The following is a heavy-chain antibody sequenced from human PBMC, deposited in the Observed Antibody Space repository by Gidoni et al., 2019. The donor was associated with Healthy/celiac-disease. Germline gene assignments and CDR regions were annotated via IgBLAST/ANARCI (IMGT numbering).Heavy chain of an antibody. J-gene: IGHJ4*02. Sequence: QVQLQESGPGLVKPSQTLSLTCPVAGGSISSGGYYWSWIRQHPGKGLEWIGYIYYSGSTYYNPSLKSRVTISVDTSKNQFSLKLSSVTAADTAVYYCAREAVGATTSDYWGQGTLVTVSS. CDR3: AREAVGATTSDY. V-gene: IGHV4-31*03. CDR1: GGSISSGGYY. D-gene: IGHD1-26*01. CDR2: IYYSGST.